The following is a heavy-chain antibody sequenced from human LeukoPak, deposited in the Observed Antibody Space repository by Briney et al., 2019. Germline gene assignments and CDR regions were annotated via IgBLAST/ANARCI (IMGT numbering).Heavy chain of an antibody. CDR1: GYTFTSYD. V-gene: IGHV1-8*01. Sequence: GASVKVSCKASGYTFTSYDINWVRQATGQGLEWMGWMNPNSGNTGYAQKFQGRVTMTRNTSISTAYMELSSLRAEDTAVYYCAKVRSSSCYAAVDSWGQGTLVTVSS. CDR3: AKVRSSSCYAAVDS. J-gene: IGHJ4*02. D-gene: IGHD2-2*01. CDR2: MNPNSGNT.